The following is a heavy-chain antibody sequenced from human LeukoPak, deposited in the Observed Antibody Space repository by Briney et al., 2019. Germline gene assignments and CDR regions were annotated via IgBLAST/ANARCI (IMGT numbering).Heavy chain of an antibody. V-gene: IGHV3-30*02. CDR3: AKLRNYGATPSHLAGLAKGGYYFDY. CDR2: IRYDGSNK. CDR1: GFTFSSYG. J-gene: IGHJ4*02. D-gene: IGHD4-17*01. Sequence: GGSLRLSCAASGFTFSSYGMHWVRQAPGKGLEWVAFIRYDGSNKYYADSVKGRFTISRDNSKNTLYLQMNSLRAEDTAVYYCAKLRNYGATPSHLAGLAKGGYYFDYWGQGTLVTVSS.